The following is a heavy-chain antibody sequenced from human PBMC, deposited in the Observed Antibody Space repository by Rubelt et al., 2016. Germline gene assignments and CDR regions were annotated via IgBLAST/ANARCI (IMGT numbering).Heavy chain of an antibody. D-gene: IGHD4-17*01. Sequence: QLQLQESGPGLVRPSETLSLTCTVSNGSISNSPYYWGWIRQPPGKGLEWIGEINHSGSTNYNPSPKGRVTISVDTSKNQFSLKLSSVTAADTAVYYCARVPIPFYGYGDRNYFDYWGQGTLVTVSS. CDR1: NGSISNSPYY. V-gene: IGHV4-39*07. CDR2: INHSGST. CDR3: ARVPIPFYGYGDRNYFDY. J-gene: IGHJ4*02.